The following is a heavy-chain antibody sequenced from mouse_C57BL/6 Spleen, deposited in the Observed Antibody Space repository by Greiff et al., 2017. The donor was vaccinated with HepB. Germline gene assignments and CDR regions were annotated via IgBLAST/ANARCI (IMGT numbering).Heavy chain of an antibody. V-gene: IGHV1-9*01. J-gene: IGHJ4*01. CDR3: ARDQVAYYYGSSYAYYYAMDY. D-gene: IGHD1-1*01. CDR2: ILPGSGST. Sequence: VQLQQSGAELMKPGASVKLSCKATGYTFTGYWIEWVKQRPGHGLEWIGEILPGSGSTNYNEKFKGKATFTADTSSNTAYMQLSSLTTEDSAIYDCARDQVAYYYGSSYAYYYAMDYWGQGTSVTVSS. CDR1: GYTFTGYW.